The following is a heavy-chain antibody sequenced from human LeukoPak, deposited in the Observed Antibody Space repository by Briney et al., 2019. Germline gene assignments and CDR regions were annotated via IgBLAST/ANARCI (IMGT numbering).Heavy chain of an antibody. V-gene: IGHV1-2*02. Sequence: ASVKVSCKASAYTFTGYYMHWVRQAPGQGLEWMGWINPNSGGTNYAQKFQGRVTMTRDTSISTAYMELSRLRSDDTAVYYCARVFYDSSGYYPTPFDYWGQGTLVTVSS. CDR2: INPNSGGT. J-gene: IGHJ4*02. CDR3: ARVFYDSSGYYPTPFDY. D-gene: IGHD3-22*01. CDR1: AYTFTGYY.